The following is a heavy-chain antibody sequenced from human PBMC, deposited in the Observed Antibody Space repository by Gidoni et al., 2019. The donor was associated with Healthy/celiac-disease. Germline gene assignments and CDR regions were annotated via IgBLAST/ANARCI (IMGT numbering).Heavy chain of an antibody. J-gene: IGHJ4*02. CDR3: SRDGVEWEPYSLYYFDY. V-gene: IGHV3-15*01. CDR2: IKSKTDGGTT. Sequence: EVQLVESGGGLVKPGGSLRLPCAASGFTFSNAWLSLVRQAPGKGLEWVGRIKSKTDGGTTDYAAPVKGRFTISRDDSKNTLYLQMNSLKTEDTAVYYCSRDGVEWEPYSLYYFDYWGQGTLVTVSS. CDR1: GFTFSNAW. D-gene: IGHD1-26*01.